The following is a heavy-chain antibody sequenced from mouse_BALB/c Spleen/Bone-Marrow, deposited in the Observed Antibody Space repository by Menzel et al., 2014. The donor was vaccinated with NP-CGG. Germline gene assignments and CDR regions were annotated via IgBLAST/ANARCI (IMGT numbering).Heavy chain of an antibody. D-gene: IGHD1-1*01. Sequence: QVQLQQPGTELAKPGASVKMSCKASGYTFTSYWMHWVKQRPGQGLKWIGYINPSTGYTEYNQKFKDKATLTADKSSSTAYMQLSSLTSEDSAVYYCARGTVVAYYYAMDYWGQGTSVTVSS. V-gene: IGHV1-7*01. CDR3: ARGTVVAYYYAMDY. CDR1: GYTFTSYW. J-gene: IGHJ4*01. CDR2: INPSTGYT.